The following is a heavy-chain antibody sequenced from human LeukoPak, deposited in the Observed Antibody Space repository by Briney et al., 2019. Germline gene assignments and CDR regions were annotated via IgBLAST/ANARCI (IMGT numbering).Heavy chain of an antibody. D-gene: IGHD3-3*01. CDR3: ARCSGGNYDFWSGYCHFDY. CDR2: IKQDGSEK. V-gene: IGHV3-7*03. Sequence: GGSLRLSCAASGFTFSSYWMSWVRQAPGKGLEWVANIKQDGSEKYYVDSVKGRFTISRDNSKNTLYLQMNSLRAEDTAVYYCARCSGGNYDFWSGYCHFDYWGQGTLVTVSS. J-gene: IGHJ4*02. CDR1: GFTFSSYW.